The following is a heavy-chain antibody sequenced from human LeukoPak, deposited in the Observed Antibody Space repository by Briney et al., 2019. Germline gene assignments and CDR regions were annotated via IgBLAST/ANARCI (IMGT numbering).Heavy chain of an antibody. CDR3: AGDYYARTALHY. Sequence: GSSVKVSCKASGYSFTGHYMHWVLQAAGHGLEWMGWINPNSGGTNYAQKFQGRVTMTRDTRISTGYMELSRLRSDDTAVYYCAGDYYARTALHYWGEGTPVTVSS. CDR1: GYSFTGHY. J-gene: IGHJ4*02. CDR2: INPNSGGT. D-gene: IGHD3-10*02. V-gene: IGHV1-2*02.